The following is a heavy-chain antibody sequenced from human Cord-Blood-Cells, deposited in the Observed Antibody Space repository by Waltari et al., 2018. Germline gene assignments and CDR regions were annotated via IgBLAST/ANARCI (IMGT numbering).Heavy chain of an antibody. J-gene: IGHJ4*02. D-gene: IGHD3-10*01. Sequence: QVQLQQWGAGLLKPSETLSLTCAVYGGSFSGYYWSWIRQPPGKGLEWIGAMNHTRSTNYNPSLKSRVTISVDTSKNQFSLKLSSVTAADTAVYYCARGVGYYDYWGQGTLVTVSS. CDR2: MNHTRST. CDR3: ARGVGYYDY. V-gene: IGHV4-34*01. CDR1: GGSFSGYY.